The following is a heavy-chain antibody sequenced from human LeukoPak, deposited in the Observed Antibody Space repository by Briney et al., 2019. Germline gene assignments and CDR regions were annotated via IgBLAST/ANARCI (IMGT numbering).Heavy chain of an antibody. CDR2: IYYSGST. V-gene: IGHV4-59*08. CDR1: GGSISSYY. J-gene: IGHJ5*02. D-gene: IGHD2-2*02. CDR3: ARQLPIVVVPAAIGNWFDP. Sequence: PSETLSLTCTVSGGSISSYYWSWIRQPPGKGLEWIGYIYYSGSTNYNPSLKSRVTISVDTSKNQFSLKLSSVTAADTAVYYCARQLPIVVVPAAIGNWFDPWGQGTLVTVSS.